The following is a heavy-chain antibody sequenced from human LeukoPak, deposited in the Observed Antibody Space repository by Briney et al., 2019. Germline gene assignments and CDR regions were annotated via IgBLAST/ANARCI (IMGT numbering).Heavy chain of an antibody. D-gene: IGHD4-17*01. CDR2: IYYSGST. V-gene: IGHV4-59*01. CDR1: GGSISDYY. Sequence: PSETLSLTCSVSGGSISDYYWNWIRQPPGKGLEWIGYIYYSGSTSYNPSLKSRVTVSLDTSKNQFSLRLSSVTAADTAVYYCARDKGTTVTRGAFDIWGQGTMATVSS. J-gene: IGHJ3*02. CDR3: ARDKGTTVTRGAFDI.